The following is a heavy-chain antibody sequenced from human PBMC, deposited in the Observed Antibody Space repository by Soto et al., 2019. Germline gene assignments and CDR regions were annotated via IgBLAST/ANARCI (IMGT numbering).Heavy chain of an antibody. V-gene: IGHV3-30*18. J-gene: IGHJ6*02. Sequence: QVQLVESGGGVVQPGRSLRLSCAASGFTFRSYGMHWVRQAPGKGLAWLAVISNDGNKKFLADSVEGRLTLSRDNSRNTLYLQINSLRDEDTAVYYCGKDTLDCSGGDCPLYYYYGMDVWGQGTTVIVSS. D-gene: IGHD2-15*01. CDR1: GFTFRSYG. CDR2: ISNDGNKK. CDR3: GKDTLDCSGGDCPLYYYYGMDV.